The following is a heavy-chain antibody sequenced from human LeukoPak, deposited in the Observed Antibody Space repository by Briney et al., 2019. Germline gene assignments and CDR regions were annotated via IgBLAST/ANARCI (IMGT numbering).Heavy chain of an antibody. CDR1: GFTVSSNY. Sequence: GGSLRLSCAASGFTVSSNYMSWVRQAPGKGLEWVAVIWYDGTNKYYADSVKGRFTISRDSPKNTLYLQMNSLRAEDTAVYYCARAAYDNSGYLTLWGQGTLVTVSS. D-gene: IGHD3-22*01. CDR2: IWYDGTNK. V-gene: IGHV3-33*08. CDR3: ARAAYDNSGYLTL. J-gene: IGHJ4*02.